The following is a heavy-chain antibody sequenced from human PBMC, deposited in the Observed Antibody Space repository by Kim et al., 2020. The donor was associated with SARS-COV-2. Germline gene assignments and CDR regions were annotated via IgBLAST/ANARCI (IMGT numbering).Heavy chain of an antibody. D-gene: IGHD2-2*01. V-gene: IGHV3-15*01. J-gene: IGHJ4*01. CDR3: TADIPGGSRGIDY. Sequence: YAAPVKGRFNISRDESKNRLYLQMNSLKTEDTAVYYCTADIPGGSRGIDYWGQGTRVTVSS.